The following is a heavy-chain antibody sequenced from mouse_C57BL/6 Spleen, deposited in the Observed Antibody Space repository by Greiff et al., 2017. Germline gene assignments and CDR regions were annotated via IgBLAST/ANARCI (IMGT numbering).Heavy chain of an antibody. CDR3: ATNYVNARDY. D-gene: IGHD1-1*01. Sequence: QVQLQQPGAELVKPGASVKLSCKASGYTFTSDGMHWVKQRPGQGLEWIGMIHTNSGSTNYNEKFKSKATLTVDKSSSTAYMQLISLTSEDSAVYYCATNYVNARDYWGQGTSVTVSS. V-gene: IGHV1-64*01. CDR1: GYTFTSDG. J-gene: IGHJ4*01. CDR2: IHTNSGST.